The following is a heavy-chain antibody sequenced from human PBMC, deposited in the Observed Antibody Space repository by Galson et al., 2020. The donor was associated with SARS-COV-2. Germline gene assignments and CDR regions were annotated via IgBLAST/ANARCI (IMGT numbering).Heavy chain of an antibody. J-gene: IGHJ4*02. CDR1: GESFSGFY. Sequence: SQTLSLTCAVYGESFSGFYWTWIRQPPGKGLEWIGEVDHSGTTNYNPSLKSRVTISADTSKNQFSLRLSSVTAADSAVYYCARRTGTFDYWGQGTLVTVSS. CDR2: VDHSGTT. V-gene: IGHV4-34*01. CDR3: ARRTGTFDY. D-gene: IGHD1-1*01.